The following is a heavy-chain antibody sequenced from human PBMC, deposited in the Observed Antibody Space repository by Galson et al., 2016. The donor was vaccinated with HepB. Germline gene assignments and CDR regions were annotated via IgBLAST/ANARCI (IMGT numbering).Heavy chain of an antibody. Sequence: SVKVSCKASGFTFTDYAIHWVRQAPGQRFEWMGWISSGSDSTKYSQKCQGRVTITRDTSANTVSVELGSLRSEDTAVYWCARFGSGWSFVRIYDYWGQGTLVTVSS. V-gene: IGHV1-3*01. D-gene: IGHD6-19*01. J-gene: IGHJ4*02. CDR2: ISSGSDST. CDR1: GFTFTDYA. CDR3: ARFGSGWSFVRIYDY.